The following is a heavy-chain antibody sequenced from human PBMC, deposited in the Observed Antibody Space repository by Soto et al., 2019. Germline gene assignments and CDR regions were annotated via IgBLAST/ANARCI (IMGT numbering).Heavy chain of an antibody. V-gene: IGHV1-18*01. D-gene: IGHD2-21*01. J-gene: IGHJ4*02. CDR1: GYTFTSHG. CDR2: ISANNGNT. Sequence: QVQLVQSGAEVKKPGASVKFSCKASGYTFTSHGFSWVRQDPGQGLEWMGWISANNGNTNYAQKLQGRVTMTTDTSTSTAYMELRSLRSDDTAVYYCARNSSDLEFDYWGQGTLVTVSS. CDR3: ARNSSDLEFDY.